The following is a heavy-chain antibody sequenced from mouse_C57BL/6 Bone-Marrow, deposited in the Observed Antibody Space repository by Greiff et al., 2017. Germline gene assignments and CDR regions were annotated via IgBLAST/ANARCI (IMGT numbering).Heavy chain of an antibody. CDR2: IAPEIGDT. J-gene: IGHJ2*01. V-gene: IGHV14-4*01. D-gene: IGHD2-3*01. Sequence: VQLQQSGAELVRPGASVKLSCTASGFNIKDDYIHWVKQRPEQGLEWIGWIAPEIGDTEYASKFQGKATITSDTSSNTAYLQLSSLTSEDPAVYYCSSFDGNYFDFWGQGTPLTVAS. CDR3: SSFDGNYFDF. CDR1: GFNIKDDY.